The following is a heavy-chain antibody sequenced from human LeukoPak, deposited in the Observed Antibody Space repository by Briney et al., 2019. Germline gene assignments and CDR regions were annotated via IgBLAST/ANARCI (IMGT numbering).Heavy chain of an antibody. V-gene: IGHV4-59*12. Sequence: SETLSLTCTVSGGSIGGYYWSWIRQPPGKVLEWIGYIYFSGSTNYNPSLKSRVTISVDTSKNQFSLKLSSVTAADTAVYYCARRSCSGGTCYESRGWFDSWGQGTLVTVSS. CDR3: ARRSCSGGTCYESRGWFDS. J-gene: IGHJ5*01. CDR1: GGSIGGYY. CDR2: IYFSGST. D-gene: IGHD2-15*01.